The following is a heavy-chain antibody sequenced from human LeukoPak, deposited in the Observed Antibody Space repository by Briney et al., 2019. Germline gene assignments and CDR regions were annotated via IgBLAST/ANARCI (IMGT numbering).Heavy chain of an antibody. V-gene: IGHV3-9*01. Sequence: GGSLRLSCAGSGFMFDDYAMHWVRNAPGKGLEWVSGISWNSGSIGYADSVKGRFTISRDNAKNSLYLQMNSLRAEDTALYYCAKDMDTLVRGVIFNWGQGTLVTVSS. CDR2: ISWNSGSI. J-gene: IGHJ4*02. CDR3: AKDMDTLVRGVIFN. CDR1: GFMFDDYA. D-gene: IGHD3-10*01.